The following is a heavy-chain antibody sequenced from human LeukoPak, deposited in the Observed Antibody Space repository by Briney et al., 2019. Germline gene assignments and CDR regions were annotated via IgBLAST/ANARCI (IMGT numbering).Heavy chain of an antibody. V-gene: IGHV3-74*01. CDR1: GFTFSNCW. CDR2: INSDGSGT. CDR3: ARGTPNFDY. J-gene: IGHJ4*02. Sequence: GGSLRLSCEASGFTFSNCWMHWVRQVPGKGLVWVSRINSDGSGTSYADSVKGRFTISRDNAKNSLYLQVNSLRDEDTAVYYCARGTPNFDYWGQGTLVTVSS.